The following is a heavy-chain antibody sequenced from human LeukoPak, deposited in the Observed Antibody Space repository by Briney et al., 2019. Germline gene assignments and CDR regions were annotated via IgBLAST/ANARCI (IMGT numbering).Heavy chain of an antibody. Sequence: SGGSLRLSCAASGFTFSNYAMTWVRQAPGKGLEWVSTISDSGSTFYADSVKGRFTISRDNSKNTLLLQMNGLRADDTAVYYCAKDWPSEWQQLPDYDAVDVWGQGTMVTVSS. CDR2: ISDSGST. CDR3: AKDWPSEWQQLPDYDAVDV. V-gene: IGHV3-23*01. D-gene: IGHD6-13*01. J-gene: IGHJ3*01. CDR1: GFTFSNYA.